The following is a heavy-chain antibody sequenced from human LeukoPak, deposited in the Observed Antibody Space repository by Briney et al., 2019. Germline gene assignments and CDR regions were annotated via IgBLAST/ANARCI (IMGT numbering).Heavy chain of an antibody. V-gene: IGHV1-18*01. D-gene: IGHD3-22*01. CDR3: ARGGTQYYYDSSGYFDY. CDR2: ISAYNGNT. Sequence: GASVKVSCKASGYTFTSYGISWVRQATGQGLEWMGWISAYNGNTNYAQKLQGRVTMTTDTPTSTAYMELRSLRSDDTAVYYCARGGTQYYYDSSGYFDYWGQGTLVTVSS. CDR1: GYTFTSYG. J-gene: IGHJ4*02.